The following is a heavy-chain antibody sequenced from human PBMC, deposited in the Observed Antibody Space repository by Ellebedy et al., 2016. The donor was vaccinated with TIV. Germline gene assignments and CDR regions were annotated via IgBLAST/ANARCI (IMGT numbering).Heavy chain of an antibody. V-gene: IGHV1-8*01. D-gene: IGHD6-13*01. CDR2: MSPRNGNT. CDR3: ARGAAAGFFWYFDL. CDR1: GYPFTNLD. J-gene: IGHJ2*01. Sequence: AASVKVSCKASGYPFTNLDINWVRQATGQGLEWMGWMSPRNGNTGYAEKFQGRVTMTRDTSISTAYMELGSLTSEDTAVYYCARGAAAGFFWYFDLWGRGTLVTVSS.